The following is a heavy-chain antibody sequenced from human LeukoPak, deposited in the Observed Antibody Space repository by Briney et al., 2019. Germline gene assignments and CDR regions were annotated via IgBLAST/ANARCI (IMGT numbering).Heavy chain of an antibody. CDR1: AFTFISFA. J-gene: IGHJ4*02. CDR2: ISYGGENK. V-gene: IGHV3-30*08. D-gene: IGHD2-2*01. Sequence: GGSLRLSCAASAFTFISFAMHWVRLAPGKGLEWVAAISYGGENKFYADSVKGRFTISRDNSQNTLHLQMDSLRAEDTAVFCCARAHCSSTDCPPDYWGQGTLVTVSS. CDR3: ARAHCSSTDCPPDY.